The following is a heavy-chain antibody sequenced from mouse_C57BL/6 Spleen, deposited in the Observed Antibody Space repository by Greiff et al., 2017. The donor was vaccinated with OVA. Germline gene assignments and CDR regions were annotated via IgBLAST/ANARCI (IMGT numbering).Heavy chain of an antibody. D-gene: IGHD1-1*01. CDR3: AMSYYGSPLPMDY. CDR2: ISNGGGST. Sequence: EVMLVESGGGLVQPGGSLKLSCAASGFPFSDYYMYWVRQTPEKRLEWVAYISNGGGSTYYPDTVKGRFTISRDNAKNTLYLQMSRLKSEDTAMYYCAMSYYGSPLPMDYWGQGTSVTVSS. J-gene: IGHJ4*01. CDR1: GFPFSDYY. V-gene: IGHV5-12*01.